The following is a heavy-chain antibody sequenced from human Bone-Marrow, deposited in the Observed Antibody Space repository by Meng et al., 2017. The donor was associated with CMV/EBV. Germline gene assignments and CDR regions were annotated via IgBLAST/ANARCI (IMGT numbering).Heavy chain of an antibody. Sequence: GESLKISCAASGFTFSSYSMNWVRQAPGKGLEWVSSISSSSSYIYYADSVKGRFTISRDNAKNSLYLQMNSLRSEDTAVYYCAREVTYCSSTSCSDHAFDIWGQRTMVTVSS. J-gene: IGHJ3*02. V-gene: IGHV3-21*04. D-gene: IGHD2-2*01. CDR3: AREVTYCSSTSCSDHAFDI. CDR2: ISSSSSYI. CDR1: GFTFSSYS.